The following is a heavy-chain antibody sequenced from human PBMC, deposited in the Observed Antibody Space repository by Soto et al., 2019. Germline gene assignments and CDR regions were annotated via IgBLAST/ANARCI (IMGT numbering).Heavy chain of an antibody. V-gene: IGHV1-2*02. D-gene: IGHD3-22*01. Sequence: GASVKVSCKASGYTFTDYYVHWVRQAPGQGLEWMEWINPNSGGTKSAQKFQGRVTMTRDTSISTAYMELSRLRSDDTAVYYCARRKGDYYDSSGYHYYFDYWGQGTLVTVSS. J-gene: IGHJ4*02. CDR3: ARRKGDYYDSSGYHYYFDY. CDR1: GYTFTDYY. CDR2: INPNSGGT.